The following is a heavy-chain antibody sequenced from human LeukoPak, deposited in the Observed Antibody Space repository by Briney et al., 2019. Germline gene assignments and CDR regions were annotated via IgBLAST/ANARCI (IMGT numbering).Heavy chain of an antibody. J-gene: IGHJ4*02. CDR1: GYTFTSYY. CDR3: ARDSAYANYYDSSGYYRYFDY. CDR2: INPSGGST. D-gene: IGHD3-22*01. Sequence: ASVKVSCKASGYTFTSYYMHWARQAPGQGLEWMGIINPSGGSTSYAQKFQGRVTMTRDTSASTVYMELSSLRSEDTAVYYCARDSAYANYYDSSGYYRYFDYWGQGTLVTVSS. V-gene: IGHV1-46*01.